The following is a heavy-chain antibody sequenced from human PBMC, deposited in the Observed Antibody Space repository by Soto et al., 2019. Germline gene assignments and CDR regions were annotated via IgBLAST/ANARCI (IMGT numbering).Heavy chain of an antibody. CDR1: GFTFSSYT. D-gene: IGHD1-1*01. CDR2: ISTISSYI. Sequence: PGGSLRLSCAASGFTFSSYTMNWVRLAPGKGLEWVSSISTISSYIYYADSVRGRFTISRDNTRNSLYLEMNSLRAEDTAVYYCARNSMGNYRIDYWGQGSLVTVSS. CDR3: ARNSMGNYRIDY. J-gene: IGHJ4*02. V-gene: IGHV3-21*01.